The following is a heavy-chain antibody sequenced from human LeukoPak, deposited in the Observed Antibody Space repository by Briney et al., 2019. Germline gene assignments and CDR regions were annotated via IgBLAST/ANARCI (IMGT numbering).Heavy chain of an antibody. Sequence: PGGSLRLSCAASGFTFSSYSMNWVRQAPGKGLEWVSSISSSSSYIYYADSVKGRFTISRDNAKNSRYLQMNSLRAEDTAVYYCARGVEYSSSPDAFDIWGQGTMVTVSS. CDR3: ARGVEYSSSPDAFDI. J-gene: IGHJ3*02. CDR1: GFTFSSYS. V-gene: IGHV3-21*01. CDR2: ISSSSSYI. D-gene: IGHD6-6*01.